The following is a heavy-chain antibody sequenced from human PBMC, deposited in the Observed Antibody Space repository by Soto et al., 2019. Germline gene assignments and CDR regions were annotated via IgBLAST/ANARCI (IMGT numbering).Heavy chain of an antibody. V-gene: IGHV4-59*08. J-gene: IGHJ4*02. Sequence: SETLSLTCTVSGGSISSYYWSWIRQPPGKGLEWIGYIYYSGSTNYNPSLKSRVTISVDTSKNQFSLKLSSVTAADTAVYYCARRFYGDLRGDYFDYWGQGTLVTVSS. CDR2: IYYSGST. CDR3: ARRFYGDLRGDYFDY. D-gene: IGHD4-17*01. CDR1: GGSISSYY.